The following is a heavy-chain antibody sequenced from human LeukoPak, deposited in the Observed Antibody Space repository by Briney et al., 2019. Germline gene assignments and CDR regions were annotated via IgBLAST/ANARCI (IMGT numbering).Heavy chain of an antibody. Sequence: GGSLRLSCAASGFTFSSYAMHWVRQAPGKGLEWVAVISYDGSNKYYADSVKGRFTISRDNSKNTLYLQMNSLRAEDTAVYYCARDAGDGYNSRGAFDIWGQGTMVTVSS. V-gene: IGHV3-30-3*01. CDR3: ARDAGDGYNSRGAFDI. D-gene: IGHD5-24*01. CDR2: ISYDGSNK. CDR1: GFTFSSYA. J-gene: IGHJ3*02.